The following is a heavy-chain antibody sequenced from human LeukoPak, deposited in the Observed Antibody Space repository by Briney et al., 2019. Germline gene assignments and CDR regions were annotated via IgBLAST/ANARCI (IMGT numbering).Heavy chain of an antibody. CDR1: GGSFSGYH. CDR2: SNHSGST. Sequence: SETLSLTCAVYGGSFSGYHWSWIRQPPGKGLEWLGESNHSGSTNYNPSLKSRVTISVDTSKNQFSLKLSSVTAADTAVYYCARAPARSYHYYYYGMDVWGKGTTVTVSS. CDR3: ARAPARSYHYYYYGMDV. J-gene: IGHJ6*04. V-gene: IGHV4-34*01.